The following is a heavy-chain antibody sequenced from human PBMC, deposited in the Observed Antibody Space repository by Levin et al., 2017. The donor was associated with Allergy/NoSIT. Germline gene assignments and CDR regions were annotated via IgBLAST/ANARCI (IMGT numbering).Heavy chain of an antibody. CDR1: GGSISSGGYS. Sequence: SETLSLTCAVSGGSISSGGYSWSWIRQPPGKGLEWIGYIYHSGSTYYNPSLNSRVTISVDRSKNQFSLKLSSVTAAGTAVYYCARVPEMATIEPHFDYWGQGTLVTVSS. V-gene: IGHV4-30-2*01. D-gene: IGHD5-24*01. CDR2: IYHSGST. J-gene: IGHJ4*02. CDR3: ARVPEMATIEPHFDY.